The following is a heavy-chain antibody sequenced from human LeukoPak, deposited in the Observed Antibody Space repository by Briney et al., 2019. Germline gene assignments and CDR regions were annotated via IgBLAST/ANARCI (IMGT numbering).Heavy chain of an antibody. J-gene: IGHJ5*02. Sequence: PSETLSLTCAVYGGSFSGYYWTWIRQSPGKGLEWIGEINHSGSTNYNPSLKSRVTISVDTSKNQFSLKLSSVTAADTAVYYCARYYDFWNGDPWGQGTLVTVSS. D-gene: IGHD3-3*01. CDR2: INHSGST. CDR1: GGSFSGYY. CDR3: ARYYDFWNGDP. V-gene: IGHV4-34*01.